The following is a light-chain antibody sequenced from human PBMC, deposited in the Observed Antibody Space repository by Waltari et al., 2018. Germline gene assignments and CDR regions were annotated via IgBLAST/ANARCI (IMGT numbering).Light chain of an antibody. Sequence: DIQMTQSPSSLSASVGDRVTVTCRASQDISSHLTWYQQKPGEAPKLLLYSASTLQTGVPSRFSGSGSETEFTLTISSLEPGDCATYFCQQSYRMPYTFGQGTKVEI. CDR2: SAS. CDR3: QQSYRMPYT. CDR1: QDISSH. V-gene: IGKV1-39*01. J-gene: IGKJ2*01.